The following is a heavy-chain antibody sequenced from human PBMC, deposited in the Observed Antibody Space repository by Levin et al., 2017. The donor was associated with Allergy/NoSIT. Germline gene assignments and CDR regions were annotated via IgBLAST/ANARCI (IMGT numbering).Heavy chain of an antibody. CDR3: ARDGGGNSGYELAFDI. Sequence: GGSLRLSCEASGFTFSKYGIHWVRQAPGKGLEWVAVIWYDGSKKYYADSVKGRFTISRDDSKNTVYLQMSYLRVEDTAMYYCARDGGGNSGYELAFDIWGQGTKVTVSS. V-gene: IGHV3-33*01. CDR2: IWYDGSKK. J-gene: IGHJ3*02. CDR1: GFTFSKYG. D-gene: IGHD5-12*01.